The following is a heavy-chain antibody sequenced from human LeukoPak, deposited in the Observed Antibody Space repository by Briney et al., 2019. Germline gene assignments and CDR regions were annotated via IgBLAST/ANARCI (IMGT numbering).Heavy chain of an antibody. D-gene: IGHD4-4*01. Sequence: SETLSLTCTVSGDSITNPSYYWGWIRQPPRKGLEYIGAIYYSGSTHYNPSLNRRVTMSVDASKNRFSLKVTSVTAADTAAYYCVRTTVSKEGWFDPWGQGTLVTVSS. CDR1: GDSITNPSYY. CDR3: VRTTVSKEGWFDP. CDR2: IYYSGST. V-gene: IGHV4-39*01. J-gene: IGHJ5*02.